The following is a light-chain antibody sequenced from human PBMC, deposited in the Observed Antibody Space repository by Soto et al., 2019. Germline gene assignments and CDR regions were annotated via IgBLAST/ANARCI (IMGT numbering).Light chain of an antibody. CDR1: SSDIGRYNY. Sequence: SALTQPPSASGSPGQSVTISCTGTSSDIGRYNYVSWYQQHPGKAPKLMIYEVSKRPSGVPDRFSGSKSANTASLTVSGLQAEDEADYYCSSYAGSNNLFGGGTQLTVL. CDR2: EVS. CDR3: SSYAGSNNL. V-gene: IGLV2-8*01. J-gene: IGLJ2*01.